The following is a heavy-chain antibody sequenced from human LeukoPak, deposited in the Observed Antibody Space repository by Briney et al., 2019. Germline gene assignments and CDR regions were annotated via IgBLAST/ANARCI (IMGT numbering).Heavy chain of an antibody. CDR1: GFTLSSYA. CDR2: ISGSGNRT. V-gene: IGHV3-23*01. CDR3: AKNLYCGGGSCYPSALGMDV. D-gene: IGHD2-15*01. J-gene: IGHJ6*02. Sequence: EGSLRLSCAASGFTLSSYAMSWVRQAPGKGLEWVSSISGSGNRTYYADSVKGRFTISRDNSKNTLFLQMNSLRAEDTAVYYCAKNLYCGGGSCYPSALGMDVWGQGTTVTVSS.